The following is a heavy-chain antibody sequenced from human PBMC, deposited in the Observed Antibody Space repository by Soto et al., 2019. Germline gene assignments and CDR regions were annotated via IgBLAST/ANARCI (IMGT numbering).Heavy chain of an antibody. V-gene: IGHV3-30-3*01. CDR1: GFTFSSYA. D-gene: IGHD2-15*01. CDR2: ISYDGSNK. CDR3: ARGRYCSGGSCYFLGSWFDP. Sequence: SLRLSCAASGFTFSSYAMHWVRQAPGKGLEWVAVISYDGSNKYYADSVKGRFTISRDNSKNTLYLQMNSLRAEDTAVYYCARGRYCSGGSCYFLGSWFDPWGQGTLVTVSS. J-gene: IGHJ5*02.